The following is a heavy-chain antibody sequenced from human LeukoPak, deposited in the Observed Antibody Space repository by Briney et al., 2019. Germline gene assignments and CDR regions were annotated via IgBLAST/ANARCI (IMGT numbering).Heavy chain of an antibody. Sequence: GGSLRLSCAASGFTFSSYAMSWVRQAPGKGLEWVSAISGSGGSTYYADSVKGRFTISRDNSKNTLYLQMNSLRAEDTAVYYCAKGRPLDIVVVPAAIGVNWGQGTLATVSS. CDR1: GFTFSSYA. CDR3: AKGRPLDIVVVPAAIGVN. J-gene: IGHJ4*02. D-gene: IGHD2-2*02. CDR2: ISGSGGST. V-gene: IGHV3-23*01.